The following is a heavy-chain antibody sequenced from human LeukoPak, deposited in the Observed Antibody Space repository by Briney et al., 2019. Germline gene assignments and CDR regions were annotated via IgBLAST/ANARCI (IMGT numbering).Heavy chain of an antibody. V-gene: IGHV1-2*02. J-gene: IGHJ5*02. CDR2: INPNNGDT. CDR3: ARDSSGAGGWFDP. Sequence: ASVEVSCKASGYTFTDYYMHWVRQAPGQGPEWMGWINPNNGDTFYAQNFQGRVTMTRDRSITTAYMELSSLRSDDTAVYYCARDSSGAGGWFDPWGQGTQVTVSS. CDR1: GYTFTDYY. D-gene: IGHD1-1*01.